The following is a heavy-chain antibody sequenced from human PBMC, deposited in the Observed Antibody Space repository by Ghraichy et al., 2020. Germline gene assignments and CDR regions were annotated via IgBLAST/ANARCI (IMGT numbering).Heavy chain of an antibody. CDR1: GGSISSYY. Sequence: SETLSLTCTVSGGSISSYYWSWIRQPPGKGLEWIGYIYYSGSTNYNPSLKSRVTISVDTSKNQFSLKLSSVTAADTAVYYCAGTSIAAAGTGYWGQGTLVTVSS. CDR2: IYYSGST. J-gene: IGHJ4*02. V-gene: IGHV4-59*08. CDR3: AGTSIAAAGTGY. D-gene: IGHD6-13*01.